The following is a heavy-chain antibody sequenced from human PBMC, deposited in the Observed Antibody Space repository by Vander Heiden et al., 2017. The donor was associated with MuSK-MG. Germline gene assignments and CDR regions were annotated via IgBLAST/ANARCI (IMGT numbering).Heavy chain of an antibody. V-gene: IGHV1-69*01. CDR1: GGTFSSYA. Sequence: QVQLVQSGAEVKKPGSSVKVSCKASGGTFSSYAISWVRQAPGQGLGWMGGITPIFGTANYAQKFQGRVTITADESTSTAYMELSSLRSEDTAVYYCARGVGIQLWLKGGDWFDPWGQGTLVTVSS. J-gene: IGHJ5*02. D-gene: IGHD5-18*01. CDR2: ITPIFGTA. CDR3: ARGVGIQLWLKGGDWFDP.